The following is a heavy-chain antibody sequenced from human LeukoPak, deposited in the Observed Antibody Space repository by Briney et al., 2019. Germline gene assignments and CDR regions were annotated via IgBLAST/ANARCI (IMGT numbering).Heavy chain of an antibody. V-gene: IGHV3-66*01. CDR1: GFTVSSSY. D-gene: IGHD4-17*01. CDR3: ARDLITVTGGG. CDR2: IYSDGTT. Sequence: GGSQRLSCAASGFTVSSSYMSWVRQAPGKGLEWVSVIYSDGTTYYADSVKGRFTISRDNSKNTLYLQMNILRAEDTAVYYCARDLITVTGGGWGQGTLVTVSS. J-gene: IGHJ4*02.